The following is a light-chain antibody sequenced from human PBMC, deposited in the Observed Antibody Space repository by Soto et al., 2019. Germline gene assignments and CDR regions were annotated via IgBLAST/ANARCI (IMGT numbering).Light chain of an antibody. Sequence: EIVLTQSPAILSLSPGVRATLSCMASQSVSSYLAWYQQKPGQAPRLLIYDASNRATGIPARFSGSWSGTDFTLTISSLEPEDFAVYYCQQRSNWPPGFTFGPGTKVDIK. CDR2: DAS. V-gene: IGKV3-11*01. CDR3: QQRSNWPPGFT. CDR1: QSVSSY. J-gene: IGKJ3*01.